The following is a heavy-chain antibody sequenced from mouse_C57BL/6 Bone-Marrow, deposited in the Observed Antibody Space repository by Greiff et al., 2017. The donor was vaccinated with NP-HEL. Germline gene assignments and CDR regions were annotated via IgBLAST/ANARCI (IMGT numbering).Heavy chain of an antibody. CDR3: ARDPSVTADYFDY. CDR2: ISDGGSYT. Sequence: EVKLMESGGGLVKPGGSLKLSCAASGFTFSSYAMSWVRQTPEKRLEWVATISDGGSYTYSPDNVKGRFTISRDNAKNNLYLQMSHLKSEDTAMYYCARDPSVTADYFDYWGQGTTLTVSS. CDR1: GFTFSSYA. V-gene: IGHV5-4*01. J-gene: IGHJ2*01. D-gene: IGHD2-1*01.